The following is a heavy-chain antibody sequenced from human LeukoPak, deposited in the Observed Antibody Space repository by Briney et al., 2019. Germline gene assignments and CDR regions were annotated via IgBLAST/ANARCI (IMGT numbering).Heavy chain of an antibody. Sequence: GGSLRLSCAASGFTFSNSAMNWVRQAPGKGLEWVSGVSGSGDSTYYADSVKGRFTISRDNSKNTLFVQMSSLRAEDTAIYYCAKAGPYYFDYWGQGTLVTVSS. D-gene: IGHD1-14*01. CDR3: AKAGPYYFDY. V-gene: IGHV3-23*01. CDR2: VSGSGDST. CDR1: GFTFSNSA. J-gene: IGHJ4*02.